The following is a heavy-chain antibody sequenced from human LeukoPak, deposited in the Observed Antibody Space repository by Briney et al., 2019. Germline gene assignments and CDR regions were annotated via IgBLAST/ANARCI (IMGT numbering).Heavy chain of an antibody. D-gene: IGHD2-21*01. CDR3: ESVVVAPFNSAEYFQH. V-gene: IGHV3-23*01. CDR1: GFTFSSYA. J-gene: IGHJ1*01. CDR2: ISGSGGST. Sequence: PGGSLRLSCAASGFTFSSYAMSWVRQAPGKGLEWVSAISGSGGSTYYADSVKGRFTISRDNSKNTLYPQMNSLRAEDTAVYYCESVVVAPFNSAEYFQHWGQGTLVTVSS.